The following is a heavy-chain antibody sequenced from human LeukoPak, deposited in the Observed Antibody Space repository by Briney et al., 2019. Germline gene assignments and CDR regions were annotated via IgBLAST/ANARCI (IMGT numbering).Heavy chain of an antibody. V-gene: IGHV1-46*01. CDR3: ARDPEYYDSSGYSDY. D-gene: IGHD3-22*01. J-gene: IGHJ4*02. CDR2: FNPSGGST. CDR1: GYTFTSYF. Sequence: ASVKVSCKASGYTFTSYFMHWVRQAPGQGLEWMGVFNPSGGSTTYAQKFQGRVTMTRDTSTTTVYMELSSLRSEDTAVYYCARDPEYYDSSGYSDYWGQGTLVTVSS.